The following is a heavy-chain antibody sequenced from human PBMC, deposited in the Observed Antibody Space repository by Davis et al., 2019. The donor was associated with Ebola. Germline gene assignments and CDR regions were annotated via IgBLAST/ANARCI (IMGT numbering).Heavy chain of an antibody. Sequence: GGSLRLSCAASGFTFSTYWMSWVRQAPGKGLEWVANIKQDGSEKYYVDSVRGRFTISRDNAKNSLYLHMNSLRAEDTAVYYCAREADWGQLDYWGQGTLVTVSS. CDR1: GFTFSTYW. D-gene: IGHD3-16*01. J-gene: IGHJ4*02. CDR2: IKQDGSEK. CDR3: AREADWGQLDY. V-gene: IGHV3-7*01.